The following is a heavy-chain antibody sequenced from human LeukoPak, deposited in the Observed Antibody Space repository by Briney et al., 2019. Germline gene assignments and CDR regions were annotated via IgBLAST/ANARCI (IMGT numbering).Heavy chain of an antibody. V-gene: IGHV4-39*01. Sequence: PSETLSLTCTVSGGSISSSSYYWGWIRQPPGKGLEWIGSIYYSGSTYYNPSLKSRVTISVDTSKNQFSLKLSSVTAADTAVYYCARQAGTVRGVIISSYYFDYWGQGTLVTVSS. CDR2: IYYSGST. D-gene: IGHD3-10*01. CDR3: ARQAGTVRGVIISSYYFDY. CDR1: GGSISSSSYY. J-gene: IGHJ4*02.